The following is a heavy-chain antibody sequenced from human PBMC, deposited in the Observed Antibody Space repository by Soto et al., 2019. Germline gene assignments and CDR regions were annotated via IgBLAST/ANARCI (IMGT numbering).Heavy chain of an antibody. CDR2: IYYSGST. D-gene: IGHD2-2*01. V-gene: IGHV4-31*01. Sequence: QVQLQESGPGLVKPSQTLSLTCTVSGGSISSGGYYWSWIRQHPGKGLEWIGYIYYSGSTYYNPSHKSLVTVSVVTSKNQFSLKLSSVTAADTAVYYCARGTLIGYCSSTRCYSFWFDPWGQGTLVTVSS. J-gene: IGHJ5*02. CDR3: ARGTLIGYCSSTRCYSFWFDP. CDR1: GGSISSGGYY.